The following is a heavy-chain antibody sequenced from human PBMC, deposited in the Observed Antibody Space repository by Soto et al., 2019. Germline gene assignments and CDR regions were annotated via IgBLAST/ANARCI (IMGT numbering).Heavy chain of an antibody. V-gene: IGHV4-30-4*01. CDR2: IYYSGST. CDR1: GGSISSGDYY. J-gene: IGHJ6*02. D-gene: IGHD2-15*01. Sequence: NPSETLSLTCTVSGGSISSGDYYWSWIRQPPGKGLEWIGYIYYSGSTYYNPSLKSRVTISVDTSKNQFSLKPSSVTAADTAVYYCASPLAANENYYYYGMDVWGQGTTVTVSS. CDR3: ASPLAANENYYYYGMDV.